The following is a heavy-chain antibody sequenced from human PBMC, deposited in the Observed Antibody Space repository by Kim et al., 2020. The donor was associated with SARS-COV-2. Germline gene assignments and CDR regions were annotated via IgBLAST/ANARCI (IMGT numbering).Heavy chain of an antibody. CDR1: GFTFSSYA. V-gene: IGHV3-23*01. CDR2: ISGSGGST. D-gene: IGHD3-22*01. Sequence: GGSLRLSCAASGFTFSSYAMSWVRQAPGKGLEWVSAISGSGGSTYYADSVKGRFTISRDNSKNTLYLQMNSLRAEDTAVYYCAKGPGIVVVMGSSFDYWGQGTLVTVSS. J-gene: IGHJ4*02. CDR3: AKGPGIVVVMGSSFDY.